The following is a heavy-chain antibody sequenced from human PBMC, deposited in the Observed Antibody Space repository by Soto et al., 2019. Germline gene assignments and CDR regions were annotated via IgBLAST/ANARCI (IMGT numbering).Heavy chain of an antibody. CDR1: GDSSSRSY. Sequence: SETLSLTCTVSGDSSSRSYWSWIRQPPGKGLEWVGYISYSGTTNYNPSLKSRVTISLDTSKTQFSLKLSSVTAADTAVYYCARDERGYSGYSFDSWGQGTLVTVSS. D-gene: IGHD5-12*01. CDR3: ARDERGYSGYSFDS. V-gene: IGHV4-59*01. CDR2: ISYSGTT. J-gene: IGHJ4*02.